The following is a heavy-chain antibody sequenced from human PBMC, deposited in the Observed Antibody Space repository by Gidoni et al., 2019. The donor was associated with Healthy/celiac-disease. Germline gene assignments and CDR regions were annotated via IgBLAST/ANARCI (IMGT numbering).Heavy chain of an antibody. CDR1: GFTFSNAW. J-gene: IGHJ4*02. D-gene: IGHD1-26*01. CDR3: TTDFLTTEGPPPSLVGATTDY. Sequence: EVQLVESGGGLVKPGGSLRLSCAASGFTFSNAWMSWVRQAPGKGLEWVGRIKSKTDGGTTDYAAPVKGRFTISRDDSKNTLYLQMNSLKTEDTAVYYCTTDFLTTEGPPPSLVGATTDYWGQGTLVTVSS. CDR2: IKSKTDGGTT. V-gene: IGHV3-15*01.